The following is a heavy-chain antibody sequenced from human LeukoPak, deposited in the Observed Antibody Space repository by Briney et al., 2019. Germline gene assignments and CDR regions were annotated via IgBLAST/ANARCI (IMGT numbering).Heavy chain of an antibody. J-gene: IGHJ6*03. CDR2: TYYRSKWYN. CDR1: GDSVSSNSAA. V-gene: IGHV6-1*01. CDR3: ARTGYNWNLGDYYYYMDV. Sequence: SQTLSLTCAISGDSVSSNSAAWNWIRQSPSRGLEWLGRTYYRSKWYNDYAVSVKSRITINPDTSKNQFSLQLNSVTPEDTAVYYCARTGYNWNLGDYYYYMDVWGKGTTVTVSS. D-gene: IGHD1-20*01.